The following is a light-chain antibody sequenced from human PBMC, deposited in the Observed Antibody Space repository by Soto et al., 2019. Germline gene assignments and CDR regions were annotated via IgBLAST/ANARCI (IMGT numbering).Light chain of an antibody. V-gene: IGLV2-14*01. CDR1: SNDVGGYNY. CDR2: EVS. J-gene: IGLJ1*01. CDR3: SSYTTSSTYV. Sequence: QSALTQPASVSGSPGQSITISCTGTSNDVGGYNYVSWYQQHLGKAPKLMIYEVSNRLSGISNRFSGSKSGNTASLTISGLQSEDEADYYCSSYTTSSTYVFGTGTKVTVL.